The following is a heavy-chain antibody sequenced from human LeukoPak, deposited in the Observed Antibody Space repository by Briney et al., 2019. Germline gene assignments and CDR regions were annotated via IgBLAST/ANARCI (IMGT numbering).Heavy chain of an antibody. CDR2: INHSGST. CDR3: ARGRYSYGTFDY. CDR1: GGSFSGYY. Sequence: SETLSLTCAVQGGSFSGYYGSWIRQPPGKGREWIGEINHSGSTDYNPSLKSRVTISVDTSKNQFSLKLSSVTAANTALYYRARGRYSYGTFDYWGQGTLVTVSS. J-gene: IGHJ4*02. D-gene: IGHD5-18*01. V-gene: IGHV4-34*01.